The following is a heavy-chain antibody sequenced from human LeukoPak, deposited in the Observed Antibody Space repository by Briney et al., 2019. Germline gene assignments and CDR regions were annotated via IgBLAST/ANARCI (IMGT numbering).Heavy chain of an antibody. J-gene: IGHJ4*02. D-gene: IGHD3-22*01. V-gene: IGHV4-61*02. CDR3: ARARPLNYYDGSGYYLDY. CDR2: IYASGST. CDR1: GGSISSGSFY. Sequence: PSQTLSLTCTASGGSISSGSFYWSWIRQPAGKGLEWIGRIYASGSTNYNPSLKSRVTISVDTSKNQFSLKLSSVTAADTAVYYCARARPLNYYDGSGYYLDYWGQGTLVTVSS.